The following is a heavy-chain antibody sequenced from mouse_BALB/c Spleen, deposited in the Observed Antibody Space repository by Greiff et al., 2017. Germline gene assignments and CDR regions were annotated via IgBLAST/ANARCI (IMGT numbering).Heavy chain of an antibody. CDR3: ASFYYGNYPAMDY. V-gene: IGHV1-54*01. CDR1: GYAFTNYL. D-gene: IGHD2-1*01. J-gene: IGHJ4*01. Sequence: QVQLQQSGAELVRPGTSGKVSCKASGYAFTNYLIEWVKQRPGQGLEGIGVINPGSGGTNYNEKFKGKATLTADKSSSTAYMQLSSLTSDDSAVYFCASFYYGNYPAMDYWGQGTSVTVSS. CDR2: INPGSGGT.